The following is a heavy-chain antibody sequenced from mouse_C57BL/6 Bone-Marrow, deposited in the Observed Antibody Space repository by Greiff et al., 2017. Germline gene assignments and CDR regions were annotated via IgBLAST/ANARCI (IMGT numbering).Heavy chain of an antibody. J-gene: IGHJ3*01. CDR1: GFNIKDYY. V-gene: IGHV14-2*01. Sequence: VQLQQSGAELVKPGASVKLSCTASGFNIKDYYMHWVKQRTEQGLEWIGRIDPEDGENKYAPKFQGKATITADTSSKSAYLQLSSLTSEDTAVYYCARTHYYGSPWFAYWGQGTLVTVSA. CDR2: IDPEDGEN. CDR3: ARTHYYGSPWFAY. D-gene: IGHD1-1*01.